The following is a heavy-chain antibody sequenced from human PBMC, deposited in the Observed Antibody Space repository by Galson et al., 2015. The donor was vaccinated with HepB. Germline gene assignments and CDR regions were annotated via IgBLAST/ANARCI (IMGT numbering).Heavy chain of an antibody. CDR3: TTSDPHIVATVPMLY. CDR1: GFSFSNAW. V-gene: IGHV3-15*01. Sequence: SLRLSCAASGFSFSNAWMSWVRQAPGKGLEWVGRIKSKTDGGTTDYAAPGKGRFTITRDDSKNTLYLQMNSLKTEDSAVYYCTTSDPHIVATVPMLYWGQGTLVTVSS. CDR2: IKSKTDGGTT. J-gene: IGHJ4*02. D-gene: IGHD5-12*01.